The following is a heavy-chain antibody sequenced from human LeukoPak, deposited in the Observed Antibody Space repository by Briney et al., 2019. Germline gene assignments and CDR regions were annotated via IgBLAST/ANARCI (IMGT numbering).Heavy chain of an antibody. CDR3: ARDNVVEYCSSTSCPEGWFDP. J-gene: IGHJ5*02. CDR2: ISYDGSNK. V-gene: IGHV3-30*04. D-gene: IGHD2-2*01. Sequence: GRSLRLSCAASGFTFSGFAMHWVRQAPGKGLEWVAVISYDGSNKYSADSVKGRFTISRDNSKNTLYLQMNSLRAEDTAVYYCARDNVVEYCSSTSCPEGWFDPWGQGTLVTVSS. CDR1: GFTFSGFA.